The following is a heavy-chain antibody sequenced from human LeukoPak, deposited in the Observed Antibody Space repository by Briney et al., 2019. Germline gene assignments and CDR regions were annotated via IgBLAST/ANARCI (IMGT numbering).Heavy chain of an antibody. Sequence: SETLSLTCTVSGGSISSSSYYWGWIRQPPGRGLEWIGSIYYSGSTYYNPSLKSRVTISVDTSKNQFSLKLSSVTAADTAVYYCARDLWSGSYESGDAFDIWGQGTMVTVSS. J-gene: IGHJ3*02. CDR1: GGSISSSSYY. CDR3: ARDLWSGSYESGDAFDI. CDR2: IYYSGST. V-gene: IGHV4-39*07. D-gene: IGHD1-26*01.